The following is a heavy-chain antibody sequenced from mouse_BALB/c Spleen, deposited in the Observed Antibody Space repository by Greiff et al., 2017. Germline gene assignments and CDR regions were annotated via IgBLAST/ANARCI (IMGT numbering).Heavy chain of an antibody. CDR1: GYTFTSYW. Sequence: QVQLQQPGAELVMPGASVKLSCKASGYTFTSYWMHWVKQRPGQGLEWIGEIDPSDSYTNYNQKFKGKATLTVDKSSSTAYMQLSSLTSEDSAVYYCAKRRLRLERAMDYWGQGTSVTVSS. V-gene: IGHV1-69*01. CDR3: AKRRLRLERAMDY. D-gene: IGHD1-2*01. J-gene: IGHJ4*01. CDR2: IDPSDSYT.